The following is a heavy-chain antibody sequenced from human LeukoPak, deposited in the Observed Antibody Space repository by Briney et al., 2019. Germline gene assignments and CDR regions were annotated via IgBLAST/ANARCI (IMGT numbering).Heavy chain of an antibody. CDR2: ISYDGSNK. D-gene: IGHD5-12*01. J-gene: IGHJ6*02. Sequence: PGGSLRLSCAASGFTSSSYAMHWVRQAPGKGLEWVAVISYDGSNKYYADSVKGRFTISRDNSKNTLYLQMNSLRAEDTAVYYCARDGYSSVDIVATTPRYYYYGMDVWGQGTTVTVSS. CDR3: ARDGYSSVDIVATTPRYYYYGMDV. CDR1: GFTSSSYA. V-gene: IGHV3-30-3*01.